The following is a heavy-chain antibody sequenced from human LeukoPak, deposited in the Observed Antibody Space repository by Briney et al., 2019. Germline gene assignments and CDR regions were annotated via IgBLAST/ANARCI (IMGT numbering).Heavy chain of an antibody. CDR1: GFTFSSCP. CDR3: AREPDCRSTSCYQYFQH. CDR2: ISYDESYK. D-gene: IGHD2-2*01. J-gene: IGHJ1*01. V-gene: IGHV3-30*01. Sequence: GGSLRLSCAASGFTFSSCPMHWVRQAPGKGLEWVALISYDESYKYYADSVKGRFTISRDNSKNTLYLQMNSLRPEDTAEYYCAREPDCRSTSCYQYFQHWGQGTLVTVSS.